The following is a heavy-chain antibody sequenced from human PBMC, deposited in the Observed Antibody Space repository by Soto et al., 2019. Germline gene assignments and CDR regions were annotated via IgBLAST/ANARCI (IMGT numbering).Heavy chain of an antibody. CDR2: ISGSGDST. Sequence: GGSLRLSCAASGFTFSSYAMNWFRQAPGKGLEWVSVISGSGDSTYYADSVKGRFTISRDNSKNTLYLQMNSLRAEDTAVYYCARRSSGWYFDYGGQGTLVPVSS. D-gene: IGHD6-19*01. J-gene: IGHJ4*02. CDR3: ARRSSGWYFDY. CDR1: GFTFSSYA. V-gene: IGHV3-23*01.